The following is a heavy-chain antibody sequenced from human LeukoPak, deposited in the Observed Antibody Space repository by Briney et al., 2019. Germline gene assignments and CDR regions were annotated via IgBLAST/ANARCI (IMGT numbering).Heavy chain of an antibody. Sequence: PGGSLRLSCEASGITSGQYKIHWVRQAPGKGPEWLSLISYDGSYPNYADSVKGRSTISRDKSTNTVYFQLNSLRPEDTAIYYCAAYYDSNGYYFGMGFDPWGQGTLVTVSS. J-gene: IGHJ5*02. CDR3: AAYYDSNGYYFGMGFDP. CDR2: ISYDGSYP. D-gene: IGHD3-22*01. CDR1: GITSGQYK. V-gene: IGHV3-30*03.